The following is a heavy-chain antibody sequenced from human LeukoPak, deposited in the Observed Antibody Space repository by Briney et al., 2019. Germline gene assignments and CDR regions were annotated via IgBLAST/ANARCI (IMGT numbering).Heavy chain of an antibody. CDR1: GFTFDDYA. D-gene: IGHD3-22*01. J-gene: IGHJ3*02. CDR3: AKGNYYDSNGYYREADAFDI. CDR2: ISWNSGSI. V-gene: IGHV3-9*01. Sequence: PGGSLRLSCAASGFTFDDYAMHWVRQAPGKGLEWVSGISWNSGSIGYADSVKGRFTISRDNAKNSLYLQMNSLRAEDTALYYCAKGNYYDSNGYYREADAFDIWGQGTMVTVSS.